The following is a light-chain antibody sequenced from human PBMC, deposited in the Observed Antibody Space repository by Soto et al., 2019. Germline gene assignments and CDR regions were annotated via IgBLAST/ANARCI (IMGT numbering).Light chain of an antibody. CDR2: AAS. Sequence: DIQMTQSPSSLSASVGDRVTITCRASQSISSYLNWYQQKPGKAPKLLIYAASSLKSGVPSRFSGSGSVTDFTLTISSLQPEDFAPYYCQQSYSTPLTFGVGTKVEIK. V-gene: IGKV1-39*01. CDR3: QQSYSTPLT. CDR1: QSISSY. J-gene: IGKJ4*01.